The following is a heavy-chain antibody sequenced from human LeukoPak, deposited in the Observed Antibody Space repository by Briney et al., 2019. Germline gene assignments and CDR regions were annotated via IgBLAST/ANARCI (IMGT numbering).Heavy chain of an antibody. D-gene: IGHD2-15*01. CDR3: AKDLLQCCYYYGMDV. Sequence: GGSLRLSCAASEFIFSNYWMTWVRQAPGKGLEWVAVISYDGSNKYYADSVKGRFTISRDNSKNTLYLQMNSLRAEDTAVYYCAKDLLQCCYYYGMDVWGQGTTVTVSS. CDR1: EFIFSNYW. J-gene: IGHJ6*02. CDR2: ISYDGSNK. V-gene: IGHV3-30*18.